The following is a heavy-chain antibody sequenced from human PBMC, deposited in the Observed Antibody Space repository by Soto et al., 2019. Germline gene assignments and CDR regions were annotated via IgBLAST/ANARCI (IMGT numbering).Heavy chain of an antibody. J-gene: IGHJ6*02. CDR1: GFTVSSNY. CDR3: ALRYFDWLLSTYYYYGMDV. V-gene: IGHV3-53*01. Sequence: EVQLVESGGGLIQPGGSLRLSCAASGFTVSSNYMSWVRQAPGKGLEWVSVIYSGGSTYYADSVKGRFTISRDNPKNTLYLQMNSLRAEDTAVYYCALRYFDWLLSTYYYYGMDVWGQGTTVTVSS. CDR2: IYSGGST. D-gene: IGHD3-9*01.